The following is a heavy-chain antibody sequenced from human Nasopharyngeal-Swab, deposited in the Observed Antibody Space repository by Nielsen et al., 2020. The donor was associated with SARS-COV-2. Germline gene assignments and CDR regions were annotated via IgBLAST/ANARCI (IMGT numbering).Heavy chain of an antibody. V-gene: IGHV3-30*18. J-gene: IGHJ4*02. CDR2: ISYDGSNK. CDR1: GFTFSSYG. D-gene: IGHD6-19*01. CDR3: AKDASGAVAAIDY. Sequence: GESLKISCAASGFTFSSYGMHWFRQAPGKGLEWVAVISYDGSNKYYADSVKGRFTISRDNSKNTLYLQMNSLRAEDTAVYYCAKDASGAVAAIDYWGQGTLVTVSS.